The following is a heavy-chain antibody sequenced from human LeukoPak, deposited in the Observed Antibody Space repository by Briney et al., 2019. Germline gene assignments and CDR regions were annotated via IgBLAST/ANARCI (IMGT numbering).Heavy chain of an antibody. CDR2: INPNSGGT. J-gene: IGHJ4*02. D-gene: IGHD3-22*01. CDR3: ASKVYYDGGGFYPY. Sequence: ASVKVSCKASGYTFTGYYIHWVRQAPGQGLEWMGWINPNSGGTNYAQRFQGRVTMTRDTSISTAYMELSRLRSDDTAVYYCASKVYYDGGGFYPYGGRATLVTVSS. V-gene: IGHV1-2*02. CDR1: GYTFTGYY.